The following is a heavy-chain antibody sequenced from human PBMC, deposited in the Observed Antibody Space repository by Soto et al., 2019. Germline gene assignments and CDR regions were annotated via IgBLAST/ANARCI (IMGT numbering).Heavy chain of an antibody. Sequence: GESLKISCSGSGYSFANYWIGWVRQMPGKGLEWMGIIYPSDSDTRYSPSFQGQVTISADKSISTAYLQWNSLKASDTAMYFCARGDSSDYSTTTPADYWGQGTLVTVSS. J-gene: IGHJ4*02. CDR2: IYPSDSDT. CDR3: ARGDSSDYSTTTPADY. CDR1: GYSFANYW. D-gene: IGHD3-22*01. V-gene: IGHV5-51*01.